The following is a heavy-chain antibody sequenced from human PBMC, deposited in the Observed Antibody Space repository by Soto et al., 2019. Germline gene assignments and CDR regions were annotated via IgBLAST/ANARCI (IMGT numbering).Heavy chain of an antibody. CDR1: GVSISSYY. CDR2: IYYTGNS. D-gene: IGHD1-1*01. V-gene: IGHV4-59*08. CDR3: ARSMRWEQYYFDY. Sequence: SETLSLTCTVSGVSISSYYWSWIRQPPGKGLEWIGYIYYTGNSIYNPSLKSRVTISRDTSENQFSLKLTSVTAADTAVYYCARSMRWEQYYFDYWGQGTLVTVSS. J-gene: IGHJ4*02.